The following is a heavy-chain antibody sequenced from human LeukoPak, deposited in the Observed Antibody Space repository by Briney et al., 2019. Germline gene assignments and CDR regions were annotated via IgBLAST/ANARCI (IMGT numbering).Heavy chain of an antibody. CDR3: AAFYYDSSRFSYYFDY. CDR2: FDPEVGET. V-gene: IGHV1-24*01. J-gene: IGHJ4*02. CDR1: GYRLTELA. D-gene: IGHD3-22*01. Sequence: ASVKVSCKASGYRLTELAMHWVRQAPGKGLGWMGGFDPEVGETLYAQKFQGRVTMTEDTSTDTAYMELSSLKSEDTAVYFCAAFYYDSSRFSYYFDYWGQGTLVTVSS.